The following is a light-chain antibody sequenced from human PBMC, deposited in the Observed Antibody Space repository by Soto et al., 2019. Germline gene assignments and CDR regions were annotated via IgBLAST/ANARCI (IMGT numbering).Light chain of an antibody. CDR1: QGIRND. Sequence: IQMTQSPSSLSASVVDRVTITCRASQGIRNDLGWYQQKPGKAPKLLIYAASSLQSGVPSRFSGSGSGTEFTLSITSLQPDDFATYYCQQYNSYSTFGQGTKVDI. V-gene: IGKV1-17*01. CDR3: QQYNSYST. J-gene: IGKJ1*01. CDR2: AAS.